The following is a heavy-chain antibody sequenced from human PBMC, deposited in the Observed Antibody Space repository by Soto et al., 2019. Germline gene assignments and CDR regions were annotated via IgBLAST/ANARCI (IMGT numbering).Heavy chain of an antibody. V-gene: IGHV3-74*01. CDR3: ARGDRGAFHL. CDR1: GFTFSYYW. J-gene: IGHJ3*01. Sequence: EVQLVESGGGLVRPGGSLRLSCAASGFTFSYYWMHWVRQAPGKGLVWVSRIHSDGSSTTYADFVKGRFIISSDNARNTVDLQMNCVRVEDTAVYYYARGDRGAFHLWGQGTVVTVSS. CDR2: IHSDGSST. D-gene: IGHD1-26*01.